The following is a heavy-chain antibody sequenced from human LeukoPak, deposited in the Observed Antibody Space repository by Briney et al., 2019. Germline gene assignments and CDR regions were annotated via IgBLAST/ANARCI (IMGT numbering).Heavy chain of an antibody. V-gene: IGHV3-48*01. CDR3: ARDTHYYGSGSPAFDI. CDR2: ISSSSSTI. CDR1: GFTYNTYS. Sequence: GGSLRLSCAASGFTYNTYSMNWVRQAPGKGLEGVSYISSSSSTIHYADSVKGRFTISRDNAKNSLYLQMNSLRAEDTAVYYCARDTHYYGSGSPAFDIWGQGTMVTVSS. D-gene: IGHD3-10*01. J-gene: IGHJ3*02.